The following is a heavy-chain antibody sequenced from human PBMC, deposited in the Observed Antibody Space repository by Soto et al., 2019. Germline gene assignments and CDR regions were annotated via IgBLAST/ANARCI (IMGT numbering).Heavy chain of an antibody. CDR2: VSNDGSNK. D-gene: IGHD3-10*01. CDR3: AREPSGSGSPLYYFDY. V-gene: IGHV3-30-3*01. CDR1: GFTFSGYA. J-gene: IGHJ4*02. Sequence: GGSLRLSCAASGFTFSGYAMHWVRQAPGKGLEWVAIVSNDGSNKYYADSVKGRFTISRDNSKHTLYLQMNSLRAEGTAVYNCAREPSGSGSPLYYFDYWGQGTPVTVSS.